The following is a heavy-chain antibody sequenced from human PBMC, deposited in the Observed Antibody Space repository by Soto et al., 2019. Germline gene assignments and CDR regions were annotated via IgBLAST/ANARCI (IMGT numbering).Heavy chain of an antibody. V-gene: IGHV1-18*01. CDR3: ARMLRGSSFDFYHYIDV. J-gene: IGHJ6*03. Sequence: QVQLVQSGPEVKKPGASVKVSCKASGYTFTSHGVSWVRQAPGQGLEWMGWISASNGDTNYAQKLQGRVTVTTDTSTSTAYMELRSLRPEDTAVYYCARMLRGSSFDFYHYIDVWVKGTTVTVSS. CDR2: ISASNGDT. D-gene: IGHD3-10*01. CDR1: GYTFTSHG.